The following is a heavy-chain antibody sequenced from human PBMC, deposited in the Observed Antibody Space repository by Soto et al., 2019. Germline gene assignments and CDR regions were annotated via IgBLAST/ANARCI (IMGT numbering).Heavy chain of an antibody. J-gene: IGHJ3*02. CDR3: ARHCRKRSYYDFDWLLQNGDAFDI. D-gene: IGHD3-9*01. V-gene: IGHV4-39*01. CDR2: IYYSGST. CDR1: GGSISSSSYY. Sequence: QLQLQESGPGLVKPSETLSLTCTVSGGSISSSSYYWGWIRQPPGKGLEWIGSIYYSGSTYYNPSLKSRVTISVDTSKNQFSLKLSSVTAADTAVYYCARHCRKRSYYDFDWLLQNGDAFDIWGQGTMVTVSS.